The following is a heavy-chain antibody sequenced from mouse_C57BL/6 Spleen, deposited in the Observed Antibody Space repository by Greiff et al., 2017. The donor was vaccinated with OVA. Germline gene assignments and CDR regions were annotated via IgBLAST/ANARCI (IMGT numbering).Heavy chain of an antibody. D-gene: IGHD3-2*02. Sequence: EVKLMESGGDLVKPGGSLKLSCAASGFTFSSYGMSWVRQTPDKRLEWVATISSGGSYTYYPDSVKGRFTISRDNAKNTLYLQMSSLKSEDTAMYYCARLGQLRLRGYFDYWGQGTTLTVSS. CDR1: GFTFSSYG. V-gene: IGHV5-6*01. CDR2: ISSGGSYT. J-gene: IGHJ2*01. CDR3: ARLGQLRLRGYFDY.